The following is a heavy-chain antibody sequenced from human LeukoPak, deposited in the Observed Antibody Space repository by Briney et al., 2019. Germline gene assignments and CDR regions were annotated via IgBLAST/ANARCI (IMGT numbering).Heavy chain of an antibody. CDR2: INTDGSTT. D-gene: IGHD5-12*01. Sequence: SGGSLRLSCAASGFTFSSSWMHWVRQAPGKGLVWVSRINTDGSTTTYADSVKGRFTISRDNAKNTVYLQMNSLRAEDTAVYYCARAGGYSGYDYGDSAFDIWGQGPMVTVSS. J-gene: IGHJ3*02. CDR3: ARAGGYSGYDYGDSAFDI. CDR1: GFTFSSSW. V-gene: IGHV3-74*01.